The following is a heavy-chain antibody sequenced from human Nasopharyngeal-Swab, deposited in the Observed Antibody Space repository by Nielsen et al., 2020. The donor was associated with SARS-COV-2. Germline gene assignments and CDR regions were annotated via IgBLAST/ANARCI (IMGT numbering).Heavy chain of an antibody. CDR1: GGSFSGYY. J-gene: IGHJ3*02. V-gene: IGHV4-59*01. D-gene: IGHD6-25*01. CDR2: IYYSGST. CDR3: ARDSIVTAMAFDI. Sequence: SETLSLTCAVYGGSFSGYYWSWIRQPPGKGLEWIGYIYYSGSTNYNPSLKSRVTISVDTSKNQFSLKLSSVTAADTAVYYCARDSIVTAMAFDIWGQGTMVTVSS.